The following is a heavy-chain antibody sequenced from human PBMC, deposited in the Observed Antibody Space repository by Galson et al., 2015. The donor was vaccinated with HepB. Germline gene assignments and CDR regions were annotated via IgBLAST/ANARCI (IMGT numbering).Heavy chain of an antibody. CDR3: ARDYSSAWLGY. J-gene: IGHJ4*02. CDR1: GFTVSSNY. D-gene: IGHD6-25*01. CDR2: IFSGGRT. Sequence: SLRLSCAASGFTVSSNYMSWVRQAPGKGLGWVSIIFSGGRTYNAEFVKGSFTISRDNSKSRLYLQMNSLRVEDASVYDCARDYSSAWLGYWGQGILVTVPS. V-gene: IGHV3-66*01.